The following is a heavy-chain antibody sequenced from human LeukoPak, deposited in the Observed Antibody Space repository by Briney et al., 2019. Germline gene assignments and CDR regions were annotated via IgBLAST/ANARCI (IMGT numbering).Heavy chain of an antibody. Sequence: PSQTLSLTCTVSGGSISSGGYYWSWIRQHPGKGLEWIWYIYYSGSTYYNPSLKSRVTIPVDTSKNQFSLKLSSVTAADTAVYYCARDPGGILTGYYNWFDPWGQGTLVTVSS. J-gene: IGHJ5*02. V-gene: IGHV4-31*03. CDR1: GGSISSGGYY. CDR3: ARDPGGILTGYYNWFDP. D-gene: IGHD3-9*01. CDR2: IYYSGST.